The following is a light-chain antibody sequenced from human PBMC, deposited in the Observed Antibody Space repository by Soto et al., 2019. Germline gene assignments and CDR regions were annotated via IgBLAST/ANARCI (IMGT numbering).Light chain of an antibody. CDR1: QSVSSY. V-gene: IGKV3-11*01. J-gene: IGKJ3*01. CDR2: DTL. CDR3: QQRSNWPPIT. Sequence: EIVLTQSPATLSLSPGERATLSCRASQSVSSYLAWYQQKPGQAPRLLIYDTLNRATGIPARFSGSGSGTEFTLTISSLEPEDFAVYYCQQRSNWPPITFGPGTKVDIK.